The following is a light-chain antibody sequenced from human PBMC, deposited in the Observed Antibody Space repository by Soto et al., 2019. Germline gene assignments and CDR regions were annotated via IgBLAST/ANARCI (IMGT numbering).Light chain of an antibody. V-gene: IGLV7-46*01. CDR2: NTT. CDR3: LLSKSGSRV. Sequence: QAVVTQEPSLTVSPGGTVTLTCASSTGPVTSGHYAFWFQQRPGQAPRTLIYNTTTKDSWTPARFSGSLLGGKAALTLSGAQPEDESEYYCLLSKSGSRVFGGGTKVTVL. CDR1: TGPVTSGHY. J-gene: IGLJ3*02.